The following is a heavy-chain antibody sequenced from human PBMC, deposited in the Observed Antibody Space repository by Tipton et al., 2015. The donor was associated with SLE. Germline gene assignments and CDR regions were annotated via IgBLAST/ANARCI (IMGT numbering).Heavy chain of an antibody. Sequence: SLRLSCAASGFTFSSYAMHCVRHVPGKGLEWVALLSYDGNKRNYADSVKGRFTVSRDNPKNTLCLQMNRLTAEDTAIYYCAKSLYDSTGYYKYYLDYWGQGTLVTVSS. J-gene: IGHJ4*02. CDR1: GFTFSSYA. D-gene: IGHD3-22*01. CDR3: AKSLYDSTGYYKYYLDY. V-gene: IGHV3-30*04. CDR2: LSYDGNKR.